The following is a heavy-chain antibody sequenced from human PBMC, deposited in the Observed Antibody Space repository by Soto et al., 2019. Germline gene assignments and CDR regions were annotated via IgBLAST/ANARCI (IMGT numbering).Heavy chain of an antibody. V-gene: IGHV1-18*01. D-gene: IGHD3-3*01. CDR3: ARTNTIFGVVIIRYFDH. CDR2: ISVHNGDT. J-gene: IGHJ4*02. CDR1: GYTFTSYI. Sequence: QVQLVQSGAEVKKPGASVKLSCEASGYTFTSYIISWVRQAPGQGLQWMGWISVHNGDTDYAQNLQGRVTMTTDTSTNTAYMELRSLRYDDTAVYYCARTNTIFGVVIIRYFDHWGQGALVTVSS.